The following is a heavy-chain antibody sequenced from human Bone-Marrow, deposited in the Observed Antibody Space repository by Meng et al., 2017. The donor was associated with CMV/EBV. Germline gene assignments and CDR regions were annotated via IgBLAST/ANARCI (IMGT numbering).Heavy chain of an antibody. CDR2: MNPNSGNT. Sequence: YTFTSCGINWVRQATGQGLEWMGWMNPNSGNTGYAQKFQGRVTMTRNTSISTAYMELSSLRSEDTAVYYCARRHHYDFWSGYVFWFDPWGQGTLVTVSS. D-gene: IGHD3-3*01. CDR3: ARRHHYDFWSGYVFWFDP. CDR1: YTFTSCG. V-gene: IGHV1-8*01. J-gene: IGHJ5*02.